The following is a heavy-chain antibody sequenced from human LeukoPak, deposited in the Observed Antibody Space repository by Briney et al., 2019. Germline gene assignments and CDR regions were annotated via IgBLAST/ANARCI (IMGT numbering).Heavy chain of an antibody. CDR1: EFTFNTYA. V-gene: IGHV3-23*01. Sequence: GGSLRLSCAASEFTFNTYAMSWVRQAPGKGLEWVSSISGSGGNTYYADSVKGRFTISRDNSKNTLYLQMNSLRAEDTAVYYCARDYGDLLGYFDFWGQGTLVTVSS. D-gene: IGHD4-17*01. CDR3: ARDYGDLLGYFDF. CDR2: ISGSGGNT. J-gene: IGHJ4*02.